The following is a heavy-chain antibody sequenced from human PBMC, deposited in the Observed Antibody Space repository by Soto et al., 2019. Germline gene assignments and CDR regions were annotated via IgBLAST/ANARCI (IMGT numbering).Heavy chain of an antibody. J-gene: IGHJ4*02. D-gene: IGHD1-26*01. Sequence: GSLILSCAASGFTFSSYGIHLVRQAPGKGLEWVAVISYDGSNRYYADSVKGRFTISRDNSKNTLYLQMNSLRAEDTDVYYCAKDVSGSYFYWGQGTLVTVSS. V-gene: IGHV3-30*18. CDR1: GFTFSSYG. CDR3: AKDVSGSYFY. CDR2: ISYDGSNR.